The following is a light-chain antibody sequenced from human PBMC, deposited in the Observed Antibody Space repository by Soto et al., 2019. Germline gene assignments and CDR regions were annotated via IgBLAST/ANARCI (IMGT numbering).Light chain of an antibody. Sequence: EIVMTQSPATLSVSPGERATLSCRASQSVSSNLAWYQQKPGQAPRLLIYGASTRATGIPARFSGSGSGTEFTLTISCLQSADFAVYYCQQYNNWLFTFGPGTKVDIK. CDR2: GAS. V-gene: IGKV3-15*01. J-gene: IGKJ3*01. CDR1: QSVSSN. CDR3: QQYNNWLFT.